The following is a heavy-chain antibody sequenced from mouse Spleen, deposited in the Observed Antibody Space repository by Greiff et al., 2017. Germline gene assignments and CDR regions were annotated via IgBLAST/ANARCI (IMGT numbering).Heavy chain of an antibody. D-gene: IGHD3-2*02. CDR2: ISDGGSYT. J-gene: IGHJ2*01. Sequence: EVMLVESGGGLVKPGGSLKLSCAASGFTFSSYAMSWVRQTPEKRLEWVATISDGGSYTYSPAPVKGRFTISRDNAKNNLYLQMSHLKSEETAMYYGARDSSGASYFEDWGEGTTRTVSS. CDR1: GFTFSSYA. CDR3: ARDSSGASYFED. V-gene: IGHV5-4*01.